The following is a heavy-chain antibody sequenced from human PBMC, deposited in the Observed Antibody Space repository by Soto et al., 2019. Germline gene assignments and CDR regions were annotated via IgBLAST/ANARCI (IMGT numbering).Heavy chain of an antibody. J-gene: IGHJ5*02. CDR3: AREKRRLIVVVPAATNCFDH. Sequence: ASVKVSCKASGYTFTSYAMHWVRQAPGQRLEWMGWINAGNGNTKYSQKFQGRVTITRDISASTAYMELSSLRSEDTAVYYCAREKRRLIVVVPAATNCFDHWAQGTLVTVSS. CDR2: INAGNGNT. D-gene: IGHD2-2*01. CDR1: GYTFTSYA. V-gene: IGHV1-3*01.